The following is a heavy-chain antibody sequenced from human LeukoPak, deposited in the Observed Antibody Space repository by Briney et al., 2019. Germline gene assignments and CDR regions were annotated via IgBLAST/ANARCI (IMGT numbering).Heavy chain of an antibody. D-gene: IGHD2-2*01. CDR3: AKGGWRVVVPAALNWFDP. CDR2: ISGSGGST. V-gene: IGHV3-23*01. CDR1: GFTFSSYA. Sequence: GGSLRLSCAASGFTFSSYAMSWVRQAPGKGLEWVSAISGSGGSTYYADSVKGRFAISRDNSKNTLYLQMNSLRAEDTAVNYCAKGGWRVVVPAALNWFDPWGQGTLVTVSS. J-gene: IGHJ5*02.